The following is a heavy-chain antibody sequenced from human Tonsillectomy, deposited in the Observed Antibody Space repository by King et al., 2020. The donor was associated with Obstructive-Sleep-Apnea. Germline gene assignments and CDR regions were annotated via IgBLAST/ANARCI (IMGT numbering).Heavy chain of an antibody. V-gene: IGHV3-23*04. CDR3: AKSTGVATRGYDY. J-gene: IGHJ4*02. CDR1: GFTFISYA. Sequence: VQLVESGGGLVQPGGSLRLSCAASGFTFISYAMSWVRQAPGKGLEWVSAISGSGGSTYYEDAVKGRLTISRDNSKNTLYLQMNSLRAEDTAVYYCAKSTGVATRGYDYWGQGTLVTVSS. CDR2: ISGSGGST. D-gene: IGHD5-12*01.